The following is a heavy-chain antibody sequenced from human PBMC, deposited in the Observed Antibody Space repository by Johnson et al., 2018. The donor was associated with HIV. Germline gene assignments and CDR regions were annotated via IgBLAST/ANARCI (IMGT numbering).Heavy chain of an antibody. D-gene: IGHD4-23*01. Sequence: VQLVESGGGLVRPGGSLRLSCVASGFNFIDYAMIWVRQAPGKGLEWVSFISGGEDDTYYADSVKGRVTIPRDNSKTTLYLQMNSLRAEDTAVSYCAREEGVGDDYGGKSAFDIWGQGTMVTVSS. CDR3: AREEGVGDDYGGKSAFDI. V-gene: IGHV3-23*04. CDR2: ISGGEDDT. CDR1: GFNFIDYA. J-gene: IGHJ3*02.